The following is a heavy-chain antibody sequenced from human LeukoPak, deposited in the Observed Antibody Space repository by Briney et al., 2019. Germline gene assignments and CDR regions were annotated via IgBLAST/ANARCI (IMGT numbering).Heavy chain of an antibody. D-gene: IGHD4-17*01. CDR2: IYYSGST. J-gene: IGHJ4*02. CDR1: GGSISSYY. Sequence: PSETLSLTCTVSGGSISSYYWSWIRQPPGKGLEWIGNIYYSGSTNYNPSLKSRVTISVDTSKNQFSLKPSSVTAADTAVYYCARVPTVTFFDYWGQGTLVTVSS. CDR3: ARVPTVTFFDY. V-gene: IGHV4-59*01.